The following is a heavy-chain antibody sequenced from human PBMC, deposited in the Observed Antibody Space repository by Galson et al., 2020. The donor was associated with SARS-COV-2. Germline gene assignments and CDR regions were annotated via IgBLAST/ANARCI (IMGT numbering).Heavy chain of an antibody. CDR1: GGSFSSGFSA. Sequence: SETLSLTCAVSGGSFSSGFSAWNWIRQPPGKGLEWIGFIYQSGSTYYNPSLKSRVTISIDRSNNQFSLKLTSVTAADTAVYYCARDNGGNLPHYYGLDVWGQGTTVTVSS. CDR3: ARDNGGNLPHYYGLDV. CDR2: IYQSGST. D-gene: IGHD2-15*01. J-gene: IGHJ6*02. V-gene: IGHV4-30-2*01.